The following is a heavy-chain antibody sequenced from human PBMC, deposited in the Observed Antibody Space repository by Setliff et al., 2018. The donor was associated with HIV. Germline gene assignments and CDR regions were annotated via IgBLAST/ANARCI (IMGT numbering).Heavy chain of an antibody. J-gene: IGHJ4*02. CDR1: GASFTDYY. D-gene: IGHD2-21*02. V-gene: IGHV4-34*01. CDR3: ARFDVTPYYFDY. CDR2: IHHTGHI. Sequence: PSETLSLTCAFYGASFTDYYWNWIRQPPGKGLEWIGEIHHTGHINYNPSFKSRVTMSLDMSTNQFSLKMASMTAADSAVYYCARFDVTPYYFDYWGQGTLVTVSS.